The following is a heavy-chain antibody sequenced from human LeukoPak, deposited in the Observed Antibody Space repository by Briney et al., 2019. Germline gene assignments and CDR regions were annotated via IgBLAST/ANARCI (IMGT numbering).Heavy chain of an antibody. D-gene: IGHD3-10*01. CDR1: GGSISSSNW. V-gene: IGHV4-4*02. J-gene: IGHJ5*02. Sequence: PSGTLSLTCAVSGGSISSSNWWSWVRQPPGKGLEWIGEIYHSGSTNYNPSLKSRVTISVDKSKNQFSLKLSSVTAADTAVYYCARAFHYYGSGSNGGNWFDPWGQGTLVTVSS. CDR3: ARAFHYYGSGSNGGNWFDP. CDR2: IYHSGST.